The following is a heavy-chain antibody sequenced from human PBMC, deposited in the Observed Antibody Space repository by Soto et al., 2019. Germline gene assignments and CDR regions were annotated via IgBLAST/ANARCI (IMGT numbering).Heavy chain of an antibody. D-gene: IGHD2-8*01. Sequence: QVQLVQSGAEVKKPGSSVKVSCKASGGTFSSYAISWVRQAPGQGLEWMGGIIPIFGTANYAQKFQGRVTITADESTSTAYMELSSLRSEDTVVYYCARDRGPIVLMVYAAHYYYYGMDVWGQGTTVTVSS. CDR3: ARDRGPIVLMVYAAHYYYYGMDV. V-gene: IGHV1-69*12. J-gene: IGHJ6*02. CDR2: IIPIFGTA. CDR1: GGTFSSYA.